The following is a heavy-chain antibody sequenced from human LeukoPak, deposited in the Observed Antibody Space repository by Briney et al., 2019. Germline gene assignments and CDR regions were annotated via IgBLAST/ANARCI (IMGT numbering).Heavy chain of an antibody. J-gene: IGHJ4*02. CDR2: IEWDDDK. V-gene: IGHV2-70*04. Sequence: SGPALVNPTPTLTLTCTFSGFSLSTSGMRVSWIGQPPAKAREWLAPIEWDDDKFYSTSLKTRLTISKDTSKNQVVLTMTNMDPVDTATYYCARMATRGVNPYFDYWGQGTLVTVSS. CDR1: GFSLSTSGMR. CDR3: ARMATRGVNPYFDY. D-gene: IGHD3-10*01.